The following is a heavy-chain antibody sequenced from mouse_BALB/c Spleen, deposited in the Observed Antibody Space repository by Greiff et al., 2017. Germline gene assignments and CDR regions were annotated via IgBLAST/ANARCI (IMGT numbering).Heavy chain of an antibody. V-gene: IGHV5-6-5*01. CDR2: ISSGGST. Sequence: EVKLMESGGGLVKPGGSLKLSCAASGFTFSSYAMSWVRQTPEKRLEWVASISSGGSTYYPDSVKGRFTISRDNARNILYLQMSSLRSEDTAMYYCARALDSKTTNYYAMDYWGQGTSVTVSS. CDR3: ARALDSKTTNYYAMDY. D-gene: IGHD2-1*01. J-gene: IGHJ4*01. CDR1: GFTFSSYA.